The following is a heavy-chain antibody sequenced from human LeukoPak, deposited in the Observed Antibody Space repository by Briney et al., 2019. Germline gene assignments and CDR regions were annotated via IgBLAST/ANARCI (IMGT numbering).Heavy chain of an antibody. Sequence: ASVKVSCKVSGYTLTELSMHWVRQAPGKGLEWMGGFDPEDGETIYAQKFQGRVTMTEDTSTNTAYTELSSLRSEDTAVYYCATDIIGSSWYYFDYWGQGTLVTVSS. CDR1: GYTLTELS. CDR2: FDPEDGET. CDR3: ATDIIGSSWYYFDY. V-gene: IGHV1-24*01. D-gene: IGHD6-13*01. J-gene: IGHJ4*02.